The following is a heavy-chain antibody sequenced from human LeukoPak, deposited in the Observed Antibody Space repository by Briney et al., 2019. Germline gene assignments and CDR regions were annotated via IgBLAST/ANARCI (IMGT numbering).Heavy chain of an antibody. CDR2: VSTYNGNI. CDR3: ARGDYVWGSNPVDY. CDR1: GYTVTSYG. D-gene: IGHD3-16*02. V-gene: IGHV1-18*01. Sequence: ASVKVSCRAFGYTVTSYGITWVRQAPGQGLEWMGWVSTYNGNIEYTQKFQGRVTLTADTSTTTVYMELRSLISDDTAVYYCARGDYVWGSNPVDYWGQGTLVIVSA. J-gene: IGHJ4*01.